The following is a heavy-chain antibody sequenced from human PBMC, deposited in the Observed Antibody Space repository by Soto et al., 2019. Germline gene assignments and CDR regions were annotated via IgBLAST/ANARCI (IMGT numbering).Heavy chain of an antibody. CDR1: GGSFSGYY. V-gene: IGHV4-34*01. Sequence: SETLSLTCAVYGGSFSGYYWSWIRQPPGKGLEWIGEINHSGSTNYNPSLKSRVTISVDTSKNQFSLKLSSVTAADTAVYYCARVFEQYSSSSTHGGAVAGFDYWGQGTLVTVSS. J-gene: IGHJ4*02. CDR3: ARVFEQYSSSSTHGGAVAGFDY. CDR2: INHSGST. D-gene: IGHD6-6*01.